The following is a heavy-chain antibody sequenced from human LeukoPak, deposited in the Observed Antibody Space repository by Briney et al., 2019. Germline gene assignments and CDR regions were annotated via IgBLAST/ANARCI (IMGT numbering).Heavy chain of an antibody. CDR2: IWYDGTKK. Sequence: GGSLRLSCAASGFTFSSYAMGWVRQAPGKGLEWVAVIWYDGTKKYYADSVKGRFTLARDNSKNTLFLQMDSLRAEDTAVYYCARDVMSGGGYDPHYGMDVWGHGTTVTVSS. V-gene: IGHV3-33*08. CDR3: ARDVMSGGGYDPHYGMDV. J-gene: IGHJ6*02. CDR1: GFTFSSYA. D-gene: IGHD5-12*01.